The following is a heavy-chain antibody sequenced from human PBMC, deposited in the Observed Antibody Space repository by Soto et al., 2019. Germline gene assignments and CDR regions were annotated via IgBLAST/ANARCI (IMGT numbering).Heavy chain of an antibody. CDR3: IRCQQGWVQL. J-gene: IGHJ1*01. CDR2: ITWSGGTR. D-gene: IGHD4-17*01. V-gene: IGHV3-9*01. CDR1: GFTFDDYA. Sequence: EVQLVESGGGLVQPGRSLRLSCVASGFTFDDYAMHWVRQAPGKGLEWVSGITWSGGTRDYADSVKGRFTISRDNAKNSVYLQMDSLRVEDTALYYCIRCQQGWVQLWGRGTLVTVSS.